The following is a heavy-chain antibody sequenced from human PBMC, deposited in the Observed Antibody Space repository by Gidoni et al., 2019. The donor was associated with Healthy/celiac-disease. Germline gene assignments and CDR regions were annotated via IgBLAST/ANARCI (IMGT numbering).Heavy chain of an antibody. D-gene: IGHD2-15*01. CDR3: AKDRRRCRSGGSCYGPDY. CDR2: ISYDGSNK. J-gene: IGHJ4*02. Sequence: QVQLVESGGGVVQPGRSLSLSCAASGFTFSSYGMHWVRQAPGKGLEWVAVISYDGSNKYYADPVKGRFTISRDNSKNTLYLQMNSLRAEDTAVYYCAKDRRRCRSGGSCYGPDYWGQGTLVTVSS. CDR1: GFTFSSYG. V-gene: IGHV3-30*18.